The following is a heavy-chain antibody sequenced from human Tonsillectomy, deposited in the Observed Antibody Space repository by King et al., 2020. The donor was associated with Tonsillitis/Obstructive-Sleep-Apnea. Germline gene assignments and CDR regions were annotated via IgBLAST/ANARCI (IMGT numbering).Heavy chain of an antibody. CDR3: TAQGAVATIWGGDY. D-gene: IGHD5-12*01. Sequence: LQLVQSGAEVKKPGSSVKVSCKASGGTFSSYAISWVRQAPGQGLEWMGGIIPIFGTANYAQKFQGRVTITADESTSTAYMELSSLRSEDTAVYYCTAQGAVATIWGGDYWGQGTLVTVSS. V-gene: IGHV1-69*01. J-gene: IGHJ4*02. CDR2: IIPIFGTA. CDR1: GGTFSSYA.